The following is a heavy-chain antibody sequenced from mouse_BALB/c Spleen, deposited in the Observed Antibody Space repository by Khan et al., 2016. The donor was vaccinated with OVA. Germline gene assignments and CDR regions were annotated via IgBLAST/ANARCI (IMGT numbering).Heavy chain of an antibody. V-gene: IGHV5-6-5*01. Sequence: EVELVESGAGLVKPGGSLKLSCTASGFTFSNYAMSWVRQTPEKSLAWVASIGSGGSTYYPASVKGRCTSSRDNACNILYLQMSSLRSEETAMYDCGRLDGSSGVDYWGQGTTLTVSS. CDR2: IGSGGST. CDR1: GFTFSNYA. D-gene: IGHD1-1*01. CDR3: GRLDGSSGVDY. J-gene: IGHJ2*01.